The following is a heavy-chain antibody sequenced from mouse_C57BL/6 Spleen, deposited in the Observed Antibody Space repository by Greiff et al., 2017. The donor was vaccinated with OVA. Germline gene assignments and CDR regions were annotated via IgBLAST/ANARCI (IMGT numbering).Heavy chain of an antibody. Sequence: QVQLQQPGAELVMPGASVKLSCKASGYTFTSYWLHWVKQRPGQGLEWIGEIDPSDSYTNYNQKFKGKSTLTVDKSSSPAYMQLSSLTSEDSAVYYCARGYYSNYVPYWYFDVWGTGTTVTVSS. CDR2: IDPSDSYT. J-gene: IGHJ1*03. V-gene: IGHV1-69*01. CDR3: ARGYYSNYVPYWYFDV. D-gene: IGHD2-5*01. CDR1: GYTFTSYW.